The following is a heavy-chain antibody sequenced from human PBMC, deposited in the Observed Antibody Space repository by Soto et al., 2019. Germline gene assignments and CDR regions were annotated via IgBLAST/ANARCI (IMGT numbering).Heavy chain of an antibody. CDR2: ISSSSSTI. D-gene: IGHD3-22*01. Sequence: GGSLRLSCAASGFTFSSYSMNWVRQAPGKGLEWVSYISSSSSTIYYADSVKGRFTISRDNAKNSLYLQMNSLRDEDTAVYYCARDSPTYYYDSTGRGAFDIWCQGTMVTVSS. J-gene: IGHJ3*02. CDR3: ARDSPTYYYDSTGRGAFDI. CDR1: GFTFSSYS. V-gene: IGHV3-48*02.